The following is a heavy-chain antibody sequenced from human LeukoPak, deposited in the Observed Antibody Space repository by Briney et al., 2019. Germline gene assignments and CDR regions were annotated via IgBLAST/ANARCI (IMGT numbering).Heavy chain of an antibody. CDR2: IGGYGANT. D-gene: IGHD3-10*01. Sequence: GGSLRLSCAASGFTFKNYAMTWVRQAPGKGLEWVAHIGGYGANTYYADSLKGRFTISRDNSKNTLYLQMNSLRAEDTAVYYCAKDQERYYYGSGSYSADAFDIWGQGTMVTVSS. J-gene: IGHJ3*02. CDR3: AKDQERYYYGSGSYSADAFDI. CDR1: GFTFKNYA. V-gene: IGHV3-23*01.